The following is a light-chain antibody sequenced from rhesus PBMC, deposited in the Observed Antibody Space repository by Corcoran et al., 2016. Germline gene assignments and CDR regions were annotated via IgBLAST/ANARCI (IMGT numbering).Light chain of an antibody. V-gene: IGKV3-24*04. Sequence: ETVVTQSPATLALSPGERATLSCRASQSVGSYLAWYKQKPGQAPRLLIYGASSRATGIPDRFRSSGSGTDFTLPISSLEPEDVGVYFCQQSSNLWTFGQGTKVDIK. CDR3: QQSSNLWT. CDR1: QSVGSY. CDR2: GAS. J-gene: IGKJ1*01.